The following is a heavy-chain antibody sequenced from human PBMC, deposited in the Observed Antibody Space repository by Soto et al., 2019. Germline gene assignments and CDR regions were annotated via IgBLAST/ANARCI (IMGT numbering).Heavy chain of an antibody. V-gene: IGHV1-69*12. Sequence: QIQLEQSGAEVKKPGSSVKVSCKASGGTFRTAAVSGVRQAPGQGLEWMGGMMPVFRTPDYAQKFHGRVTITADEATSTAYMELSGLRSDDTAVYYCARDNDRPQLGGNYYYILDVWGQGITITVSS. CDR1: GGTFRTAA. CDR2: MMPVFRTP. D-gene: IGHD2-8*01. J-gene: IGHJ6*02. CDR3: ARDNDRPQLGGNYYYILDV.